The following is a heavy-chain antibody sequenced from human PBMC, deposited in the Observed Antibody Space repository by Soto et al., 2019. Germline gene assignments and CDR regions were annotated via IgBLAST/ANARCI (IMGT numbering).Heavy chain of an antibody. Sequence: QVQLVQSGAEVKKPGASVKVSCKASGYTFTSYDINWVRQATGQGLEWMGWMNPNSGNTGYAQKFQGRVTMTRNTSISTAYMELSSLRSEDTAVYYCARGPPDIVVVVAATTETNWFDPWGQGTLVTVSS. J-gene: IGHJ5*02. V-gene: IGHV1-8*01. D-gene: IGHD2-15*01. CDR3: ARGPPDIVVVVAATTETNWFDP. CDR2: MNPNSGNT. CDR1: GYTFTSYD.